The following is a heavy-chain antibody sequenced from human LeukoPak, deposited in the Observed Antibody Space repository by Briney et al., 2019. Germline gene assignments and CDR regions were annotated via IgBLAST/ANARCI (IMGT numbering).Heavy chain of an antibody. CDR1: GFTFSSYA. D-gene: IGHD3-9*01. Sequence: GGSLRLSCATSGFTFSSYAMSWVRQAPGKGLEWVSGIGASGGNTYYADSVKGRFPISRDNSKNTLYLQMNSLRTEDTAVYYCAKAEGYDILTGLDYRGQGTLVTVSS. V-gene: IGHV3-23*01. CDR2: IGASGGNT. J-gene: IGHJ4*02. CDR3: AKAEGYDILTGLDY.